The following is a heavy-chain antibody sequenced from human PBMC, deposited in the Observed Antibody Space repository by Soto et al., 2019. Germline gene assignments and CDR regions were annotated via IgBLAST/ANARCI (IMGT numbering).Heavy chain of an antibody. J-gene: IGHJ4*02. V-gene: IGHV3-7*01. Sequence: AGGSLRLSCTASGFTFSRYWMSWVRQVSGKGLEWVASIKRDGSDIYYVDSVKGRFTISRDNTKNSLYLQMDSLRADDTGVYYCAKPTVGWFHFEYWGQGALITVSS. CDR3: AKPTVGWFHFEY. CDR1: GFTFSRYW. D-gene: IGHD6-19*01. CDR2: IKRDGSDI.